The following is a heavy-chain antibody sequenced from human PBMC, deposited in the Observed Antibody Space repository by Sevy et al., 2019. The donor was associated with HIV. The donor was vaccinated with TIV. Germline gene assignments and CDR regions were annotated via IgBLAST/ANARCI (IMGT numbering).Heavy chain of an antibody. D-gene: IGHD5-18*01. CDR1: EFSFSSYS. CDR2: ISSSSSTM. Sequence: GGSLRLSCAASEFSFSSYSMNWVRQAPGQGLEWVSYISSSSSTMYYADSVKGRFTMSRDNAKNSLYLQMNTLRAEDTAVYYCARTKSNTAMVSSDYWGQGTLVTVSS. V-gene: IGHV3-48*01. CDR3: ARTKSNTAMVSSDY. J-gene: IGHJ4*02.